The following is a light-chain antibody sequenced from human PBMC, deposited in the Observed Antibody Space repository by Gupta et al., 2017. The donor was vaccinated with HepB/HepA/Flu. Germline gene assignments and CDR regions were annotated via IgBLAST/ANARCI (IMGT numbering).Light chain of an antibody. CDR3: QQYGSTPWT. J-gene: IGKJ1*01. CDR2: GAS. CDR1: QSIYSNF. V-gene: IGKV3-20*01. Sequence: EIVLTQSPGTLSLSPGQRAALSCRASQSIYSNFLAWYQQKPGQAPRLLIYGASRRATGIPDRFSGNESGTDFTLIISGLEPEDFAVYYCQQYGSTPWTFGQGTRVEIK.